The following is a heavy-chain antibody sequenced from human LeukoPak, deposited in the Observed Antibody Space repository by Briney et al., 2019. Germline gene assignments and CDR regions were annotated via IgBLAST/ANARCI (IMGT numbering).Heavy chain of an antibody. Sequence: SETLSLTCTVSGGSISSYYWSWIRQPPGKGLEWIGYIYYSGSTNFNPSLKRRVTISVDTSKNQFSLKLSSVTAADTAVYYCASSPGGQGDFDYWGQGTLVTVPS. V-gene: IGHV4-59*08. CDR3: ASSPGGQGDFDY. CDR1: GGSISSYY. CDR2: IYYSGST. J-gene: IGHJ4*02. D-gene: IGHD4-23*01.